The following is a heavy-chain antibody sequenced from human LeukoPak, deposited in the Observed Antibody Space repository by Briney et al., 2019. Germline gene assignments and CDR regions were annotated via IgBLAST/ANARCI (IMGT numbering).Heavy chain of an antibody. D-gene: IGHD6-19*01. CDR2: ISYDGSNK. V-gene: IGHV3-30-3*01. Sequence: QSGGSLRLSCAASGFTFSSYAMHWVRQAPGKGLEWVAVISYDGSNKYYADSVKGRFTISRDNSKNTLYLQMNSLRAEDTAVYYCASASSNQYSSGWFDYWGQGTLVTVSS. J-gene: IGHJ4*02. CDR1: GFTFSSYA. CDR3: ASASSNQYSSGWFDY.